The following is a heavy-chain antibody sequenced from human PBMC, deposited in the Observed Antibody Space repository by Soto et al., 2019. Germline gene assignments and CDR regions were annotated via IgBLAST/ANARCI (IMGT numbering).Heavy chain of an antibody. J-gene: IGHJ4*02. CDR2: IYYSGST. CDR3: ARSIFWSGYYPFDY. V-gene: IGHV4-31*03. CDR1: GGAISSGGYY. D-gene: IGHD3-3*01. Sequence: QVQLPESGPGLVKPSQTLSLTCTVSGGAISSGGYYWSWIRQHPGKGLEWIGYIYYSGSTYYNPSLQSRVTISVDTSKNQVSLKRSSATAADTAVYDCARSIFWSGYYPFDYWGQGTLVTVSS.